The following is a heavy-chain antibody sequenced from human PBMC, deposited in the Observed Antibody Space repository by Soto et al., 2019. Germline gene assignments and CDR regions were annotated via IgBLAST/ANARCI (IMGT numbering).Heavy chain of an antibody. CDR2: ISSSSSYI. J-gene: IGHJ4*02. V-gene: IGHV3-21*01. Sequence: GGSLRLSCAASGFTFSSYSMNWVRQAPGKGLEWVSSISSSSSYIYYADSVKGRFTISRDNAKNSLYLQMNSLRAEDTAVYYCAREGAKTGTTDALDYWGQGTLVTVSS. CDR1: GFTFSSYS. D-gene: IGHD1-7*01. CDR3: AREGAKTGTTDALDY.